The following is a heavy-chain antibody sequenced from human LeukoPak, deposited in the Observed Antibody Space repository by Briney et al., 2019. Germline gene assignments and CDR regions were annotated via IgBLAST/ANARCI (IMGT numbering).Heavy chain of an antibody. V-gene: IGHV4-59*12. J-gene: IGHJ3*02. CDR2: IYYSGST. CDR3: ARGDYYGSGSSDDAFDI. CDR1: GGSISSYY. D-gene: IGHD3-10*01. Sequence: SETLSLTCTVSGGSISSYYWSWIRQPPGKGLEWIGYIYYSGSTYYNPSLKSRVTISVDKSKNQFSLKLSSVTAADTAVYYCARGDYYGSGSSDDAFDIWGQGTMVTVSS.